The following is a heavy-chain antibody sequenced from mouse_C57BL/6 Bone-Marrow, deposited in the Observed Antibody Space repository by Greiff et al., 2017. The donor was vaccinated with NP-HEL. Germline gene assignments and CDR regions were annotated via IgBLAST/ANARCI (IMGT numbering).Heavy chain of an antibody. CDR2: ISSGGSYT. CDR3: ARQYDYDGDY. J-gene: IGHJ2*01. V-gene: IGHV5-6*01. D-gene: IGHD2-4*01. CDR1: GFTFSSYG. Sequence: LVESGGDLVKPGGSLKLSCAASGFTFSSYGMSWVRQTPDKRLEWVATISSGGSYTYYPDSVKGRFTISRDNAKNTLYLQMSSLKSEDTAMYYCARQYDYDGDYWGQGTTLTVSS.